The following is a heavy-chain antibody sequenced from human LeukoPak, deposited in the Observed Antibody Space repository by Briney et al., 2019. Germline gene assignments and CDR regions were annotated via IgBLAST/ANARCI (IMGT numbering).Heavy chain of an antibody. J-gene: IGHJ4*02. CDR3: ARLYSYGYGVFDY. CDR2: ISAYNGNT. CDR1: GYTFTSYG. D-gene: IGHD5-18*01. Sequence: GASVKVSCKASGYTFTSYGISWVRQAPGQGLEWMGWISAYNGNTNYAQKLQGRVTMTTDTSTGTAYMELRSLRSDGTAVYYCARLYSYGYGVFDYWGQGTLVTVSS. V-gene: IGHV1-18*01.